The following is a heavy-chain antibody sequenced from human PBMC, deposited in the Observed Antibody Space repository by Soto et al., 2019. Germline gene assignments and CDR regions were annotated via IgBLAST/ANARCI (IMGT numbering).Heavy chain of an antibody. CDR3: ANYYDSSGYDWFDP. CDR2: IYYSGST. Sequence: QVQLQESGPGLVKPSQTLSLTCTVSGGSISSGAYYWTWIRQHPGKGLEWIGYIYYSGSTYCNPSLQSRVTMSVDTSKNQFSLTLSSVTAADTAVYYCANYYDSSGYDWFDPWGQGTLVTVSS. J-gene: IGHJ5*02. CDR1: GGSISSGAYY. D-gene: IGHD3-22*01. V-gene: IGHV4-31*03.